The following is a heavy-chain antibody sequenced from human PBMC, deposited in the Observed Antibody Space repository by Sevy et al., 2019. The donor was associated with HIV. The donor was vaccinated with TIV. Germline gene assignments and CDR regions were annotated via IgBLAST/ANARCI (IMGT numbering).Heavy chain of an antibody. CDR1: GFIFSSYE. CDR3: ARDLPPSATTVAHFDC. V-gene: IGHV3-48*03. J-gene: IGHJ4*02. D-gene: IGHD4-17*01. Sequence: GGSLRLSCAASGFIFSSYEMNWIRQAPGKGLEWVSDISNSGTTIYYSDSVKGRFTISRDNARNSLYLQMNSLRAEDTAVYYCARDLPPSATTVAHFDCWGQRTLVTVSS. CDR2: ISNSGTTI.